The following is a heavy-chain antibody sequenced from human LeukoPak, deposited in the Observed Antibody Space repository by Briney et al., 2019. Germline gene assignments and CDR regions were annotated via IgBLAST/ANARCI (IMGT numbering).Heavy chain of an antibody. Sequence: PGGSLRLSCSGSGVSFSGHWMHWVRQAPGKGLDCVATIKYDGSEKYYVDSVKGRFTISRDDAKNSLYLQMNSLRAEDTAVYYCARSNYDSSGYYAVHWGQGTLVTVSS. J-gene: IGHJ4*02. CDR1: GVSFSGHW. D-gene: IGHD3-22*01. CDR2: IKYDGSEK. V-gene: IGHV3-7*05. CDR3: ARSNYDSSGYYAVH.